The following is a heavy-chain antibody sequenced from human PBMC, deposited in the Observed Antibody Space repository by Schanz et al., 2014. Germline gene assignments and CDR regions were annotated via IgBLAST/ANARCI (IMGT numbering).Heavy chain of an antibody. CDR2: ISNSGYTI. Sequence: QVQLVESGGGLVKPGGSLRLSCAASGFTFSDYYMNWIRQAPGKGLEWVSYISNSGYTIYYADSVKGRFTISRDNAKNSLYLKMNSVRAEAPAVYYCGRDPPPYSSSPYYWYYGMDVWGQGTTVTVSS. CDR1: GFTFSDYY. D-gene: IGHD6-6*01. V-gene: IGHV3-11*01. J-gene: IGHJ6*02. CDR3: GRDPPPYSSSPYYWYYGMDV.